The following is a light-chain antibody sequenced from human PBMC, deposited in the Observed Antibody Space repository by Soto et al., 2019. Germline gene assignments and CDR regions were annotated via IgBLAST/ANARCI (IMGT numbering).Light chain of an antibody. J-gene: IGLJ1*01. CDR2: GTS. V-gene: IGLV1-40*01. Sequence: QSVLTQPPSVSGAPGQRVTISCTGSSSNIGAGYDVHWYQQLPGTAPKLLIYGTSSRPSGVPDRFSGSKSGTSASLAITGLQAEDEADYYCQSYDSSLSGYVFGTGTKLTVL. CDR1: SSNIGAGYD. CDR3: QSYDSSLSGYV.